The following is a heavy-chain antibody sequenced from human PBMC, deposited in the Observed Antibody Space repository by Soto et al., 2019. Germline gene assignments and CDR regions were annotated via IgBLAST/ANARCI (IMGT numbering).Heavy chain of an antibody. J-gene: IGHJ1*01. D-gene: IGHD5-12*01. V-gene: IGHV1-69*13. CDR1: GGSFSSFG. CDR3: AREGSGYNL. Sequence: SVKVSCKASGGSFSSFGISWVRQAPGQGLEWMGGIIPVFGRPNYAQRFRGRLTITADESTNTVYLELIDLRSEDTAVYYCAREGSGYNLWGQGTQVTVCS. CDR2: IIPVFGRP.